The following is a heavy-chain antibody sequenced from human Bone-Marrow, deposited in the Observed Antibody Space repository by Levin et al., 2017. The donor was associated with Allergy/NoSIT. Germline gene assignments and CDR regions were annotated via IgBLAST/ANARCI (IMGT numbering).Heavy chain of an antibody. Sequence: SVKGRFTISRDNVQKSVFLQMNSLRDEDTGIYYCVRGWLDNSFDVWGQGTMVTVSS. J-gene: IGHJ3*01. D-gene: IGHD2/OR15-2a*01. CDR3: VRGWLDNSFDV. V-gene: IGHV3-48*02.